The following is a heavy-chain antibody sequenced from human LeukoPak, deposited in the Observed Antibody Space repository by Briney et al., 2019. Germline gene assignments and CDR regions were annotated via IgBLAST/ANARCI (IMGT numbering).Heavy chain of an antibody. V-gene: IGHV4-59*01. CDR2: IDHTGIT. D-gene: IGHD6-19*01. CDR3: ATLIAVAGASDY. Sequence: SETLSLTCTVSDDPITIYYWSWIRQPPGKGLEWIGYIDHTGITNYNPSLNSRVTISRDTSKNHFSLELSSAAAADTAVYYCATLIAVAGASDYWGQGTLVTVSS. CDR1: DDPITIYY. J-gene: IGHJ4*02.